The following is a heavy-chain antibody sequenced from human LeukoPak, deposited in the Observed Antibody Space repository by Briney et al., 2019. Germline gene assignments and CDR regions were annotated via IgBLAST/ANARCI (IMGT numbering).Heavy chain of an antibody. J-gene: IGHJ4*02. CDR3: AKDRSQWEPPDY. CDR2: ISDSADRT. CDR1: GFAFSSYA. D-gene: IGHD1-26*01. Sequence: GALRLSCAASGFAFSSYAMSWVRQAPGKGLEWVSLISDSADRTYYADSVRGRFTISRDNSKNTLYLQMNSLRAEDTAVYYCAKDRSQWEPPDYWGQGTLVTVSS. V-gene: IGHV3-23*01.